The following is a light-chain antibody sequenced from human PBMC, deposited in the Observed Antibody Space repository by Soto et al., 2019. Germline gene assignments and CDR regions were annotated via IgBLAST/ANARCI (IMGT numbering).Light chain of an antibody. J-gene: IGKJ3*01. V-gene: IGKV1-27*01. CDR2: AAS. CDR1: QGISNY. CDR3: QKYSIVPV. Sequence: DIQMTQSPSSLSASVGDRVTITCRASQGISNYVAWYQQKPGKPPKLLIYAASTLQSGVPSRFSGSGSGTDFTLTINSLQPEAVATYSCQKYSIVPVFGPGTKVDIK.